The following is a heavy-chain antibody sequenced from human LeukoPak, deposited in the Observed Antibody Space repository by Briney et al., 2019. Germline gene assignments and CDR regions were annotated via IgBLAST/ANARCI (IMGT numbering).Heavy chain of an antibody. J-gene: IGHJ3*02. CDR2: IYYSGST. CDR1: GGSISSYY. Sequence: SETLSLTCTVSGGSISSYYWGWIRQPPGRGLEWIGYIYYSGSTNYNPSLKSRVTISVDTSKNQFSLKLSSVTAADTAVYYCARFNCSSTSCPAFDIWGQGTMVTVSS. CDR3: ARFNCSSTSCPAFDI. V-gene: IGHV4-59*01. D-gene: IGHD2-2*01.